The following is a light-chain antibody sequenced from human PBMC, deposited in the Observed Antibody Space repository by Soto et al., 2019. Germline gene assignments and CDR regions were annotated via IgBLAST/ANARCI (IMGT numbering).Light chain of an antibody. CDR2: GAS. V-gene: IGKV3-20*01. CDR3: QKYGSSPFT. J-gene: IGKJ4*01. CDR1: QSVTTSY. Sequence: EIVLTQSPGTLSLSPGERATLSCRASQSVTTSYLAWYQHKPGQAPRLLIYGASRRATGIPDRFSGGGSGTDFTLTISRLEPEDFAVYYCQKYGSSPFTFGGGTKV.